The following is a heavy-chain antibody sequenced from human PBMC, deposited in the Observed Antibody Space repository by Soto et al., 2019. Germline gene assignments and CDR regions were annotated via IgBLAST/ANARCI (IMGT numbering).Heavy chain of an antibody. J-gene: IGHJ6*02. CDR2: IWYDGSNK. CDR3: ARDGHGDYHDVDV. Sequence: QVQLVESGGGVVQPGRSLRLSCAASGFTFSNYGMHWVRQAPGKGLEWVAVIWYDGSNKYYADSVKGRFTISRDNSKNTLYLQMNRLRVEDTAVYYCARDGHGDYHDVDVWGQGTTVTVSS. V-gene: IGHV3-33*01. CDR1: GFTFSNYG. D-gene: IGHD4-17*01.